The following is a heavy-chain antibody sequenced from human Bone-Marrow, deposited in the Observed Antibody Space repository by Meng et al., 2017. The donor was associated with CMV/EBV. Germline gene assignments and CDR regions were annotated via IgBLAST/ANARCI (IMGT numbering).Heavy chain of an antibody. CDR2: INPKNGGT. V-gene: IGHV1-2*02. D-gene: IGHD2/OR15-2a*01. Sequence: ASVKVFCKASGYTFSPYYLHWVRQAPGQGLEWMGWINPKNGGTNYAQKFQGRVTMTRDTSISTAYMELSRLTSDDTAVYYCARGVLPPALDYWSQGTLVTVSS. CDR3: ARGVLPPALDY. J-gene: IGHJ4*02. CDR1: GYTFSPYY.